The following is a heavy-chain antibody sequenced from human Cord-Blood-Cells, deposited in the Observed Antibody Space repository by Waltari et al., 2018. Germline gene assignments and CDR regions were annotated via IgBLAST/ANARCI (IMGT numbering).Heavy chain of an antibody. V-gene: IGHV1-69*04. CDR2: IIPILGIA. J-gene: IGHJ6*03. CDR3: ARETRYYYYMDV. Sequence: QVPLVQSGAEVTKPGSSVKVPCKASGGTFSSSAISWVRQAPGQGLEWMGGIIPILGIANYAQKFQGRVTITADESTSTAYMEPSSLRSEDTAVYYCARETRYYYYMDVWGKGTTVTVSS. CDR1: GGTFSSSA.